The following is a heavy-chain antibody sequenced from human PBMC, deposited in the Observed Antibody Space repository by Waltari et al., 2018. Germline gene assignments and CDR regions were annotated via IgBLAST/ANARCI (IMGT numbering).Heavy chain of an antibody. CDR3: ARLSRSSVSPKFDF. CDR2: ISDSGSP. J-gene: IGHJ4*02. D-gene: IGHD3-22*01. V-gene: IGHV4-59*11. CDR1: GASISSHY. Sequence: VQLQESGSGLVKPSGTLSLTCTVSGASISSHYLSWIRQPPGGGLECSGCISDSGSPNHRHSPKTRATMSRDASKNQFSLNRKSLTPADTAVYYCARLSRSSVSPKFDFWGQGTLVTV.